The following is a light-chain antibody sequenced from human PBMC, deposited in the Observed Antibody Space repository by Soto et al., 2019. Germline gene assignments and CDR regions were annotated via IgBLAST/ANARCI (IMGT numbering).Light chain of an antibody. CDR1: QSVSNNY. Sequence: EIVLTHFPGTLSLSPGERATLSCRASQSVSNNYLAWYQQKPGQAPRLVIFGASNRATGIPDRFSASGSGTESTRTISRLEPEYVAVYYCQQYATSPLTFGHGTKVEL. CDR3: QQYATSPLT. CDR2: GAS. J-gene: IGKJ1*01. V-gene: IGKV3-20*01.